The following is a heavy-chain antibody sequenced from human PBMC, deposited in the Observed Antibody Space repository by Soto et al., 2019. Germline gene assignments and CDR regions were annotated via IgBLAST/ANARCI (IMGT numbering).Heavy chain of an antibody. CDR2: SRNKANSYTT. J-gene: IGHJ5*02. CDR1: GFTFSDLY. Sequence: SGGSLRLSCAASGFTFSDLYIDWVRQAPGKGLEWVGRSRNKANSYTTEYAASVKGRFTISRDDSKNSLYLQMNSLNAEDTAVYYCARDASPFSGTSWFDPWGQGTLVTVSS. V-gene: IGHV3-72*01. CDR3: ARDASPFSGTSWFDP. D-gene: IGHD3-10*01.